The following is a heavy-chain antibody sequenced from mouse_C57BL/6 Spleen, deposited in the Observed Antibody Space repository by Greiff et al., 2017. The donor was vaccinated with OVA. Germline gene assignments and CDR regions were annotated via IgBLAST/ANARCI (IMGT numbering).Heavy chain of an antibody. Sequence: VQLQQPGAELVRPGSSVKLSCKASGYTFTSYWMDWVKQRPGQGLEWIGNIYPSDSETHYNQKFKDKATLTVDKSSSTAYMQLSSLTSEDSAVYYCARSAGPFDYWGQSTTLTGSS. CDR2: IYPSDSET. V-gene: IGHV1-61*01. J-gene: IGHJ2*01. CDR3: ARSAGPFDY. D-gene: IGHD4-1*01. CDR1: GYTFTSYW.